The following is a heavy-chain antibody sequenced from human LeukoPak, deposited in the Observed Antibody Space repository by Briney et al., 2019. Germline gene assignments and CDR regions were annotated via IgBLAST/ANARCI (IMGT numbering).Heavy chain of an antibody. D-gene: IGHD2-2*01. CDR1: GFTFSSYS. Sequence: GGSLRLPCAASGFTFSSYSMNWVRQAPGKGLEWVSYISSSSSTIYYAGSVKGRFTISRDNAKNSLYLQMNSLRAEDTAVYYCARDGLGYCSSTSCRPCDYWGRGTPVTVSS. V-gene: IGHV3-48*01. CDR2: ISSSSSTI. J-gene: IGHJ4*02. CDR3: ARDGLGYCSSTSCRPCDY.